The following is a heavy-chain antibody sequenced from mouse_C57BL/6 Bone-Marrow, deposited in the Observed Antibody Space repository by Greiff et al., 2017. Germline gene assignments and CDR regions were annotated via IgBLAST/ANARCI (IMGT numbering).Heavy chain of an antibody. J-gene: IGHJ4*01. CDR2: IDPNSGGT. Sequence: QVQLQQPGAELVKPGASVKLSCKASGYTFTSYWMHWVKQRPGRGLEWIGRIDPNSGGTKYNEKFKSKATLTVDKPSSTAYMKLSSLTSEDSAVYYCARCSNYDLYAMDYWGQGTSVTVSS. CDR3: ARCSNYDLYAMDY. V-gene: IGHV1-72*01. CDR1: GYTFTSYW. D-gene: IGHD2-5*01.